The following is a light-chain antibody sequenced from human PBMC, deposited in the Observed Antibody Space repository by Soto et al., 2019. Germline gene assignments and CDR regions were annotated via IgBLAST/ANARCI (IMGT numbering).Light chain of an antibody. Sequence: DIVMTQSPATLSMSPGERATLSCRASQSVSSSLAWYQQKPGQAPRLLIYGASTRATGIPARVSGSGSGTEFTLTISGLQSEDFAVYYCQQYNNWPRTFGQGTKV. CDR2: GAS. CDR3: QQYNNWPRT. CDR1: QSVSSS. V-gene: IGKV3-15*01. J-gene: IGKJ1*01.